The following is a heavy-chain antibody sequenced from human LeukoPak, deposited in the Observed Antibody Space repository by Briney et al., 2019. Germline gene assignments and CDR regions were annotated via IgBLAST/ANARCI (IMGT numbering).Heavy chain of an antibody. CDR2: IKEDGSLK. V-gene: IGHV3-7*01. Sequence: GGSLRLSCAASGFGFSNFWMSWVRQAPGKGPEWVANIKEDGSLKNYVDSVEGRFTVSRDNAKNTLYLQMNSLRAEDTAVYYCARDLIIWGASLLGAFDIWGQGTMVTVSS. D-gene: IGHD3-16*01. CDR3: ARDLIIWGASLLGAFDI. J-gene: IGHJ3*02. CDR1: GFGFSNFW.